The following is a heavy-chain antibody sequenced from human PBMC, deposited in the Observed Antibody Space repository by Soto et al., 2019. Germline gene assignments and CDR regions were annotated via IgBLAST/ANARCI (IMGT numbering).Heavy chain of an antibody. CDR2: INPNSGGT. J-gene: IGHJ6*02. CDR3: ARSQKDVNYYYYGMDV. Sequence: SVKVPCKASGYTFTGYYMHWVRQAPGQGLEWMGWINPNSGGTNYAQKFQGWVTMTRDTSISTAYMELSRLRSDDTAVYYCARSQKDVNYYYYGMDVWGQGTTVTVSS. V-gene: IGHV1-2*04. CDR1: GYTFTGYY.